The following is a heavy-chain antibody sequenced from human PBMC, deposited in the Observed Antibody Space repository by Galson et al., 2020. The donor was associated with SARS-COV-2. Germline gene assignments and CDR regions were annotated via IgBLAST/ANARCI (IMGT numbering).Heavy chain of an antibody. D-gene: IGHD6-19*01. CDR2: IIPMFGRP. Sequence: ASVKVSCKASGGTFNSYAISWVRQAPGQGLEWMGGIIPMFGRPNYAQRFQGRVTITTDESTGTAYMELSSLRSEDTALYYCASHTPGYSTGWGWGQGALVTVSS. V-gene: IGHV1-69*05. CDR1: GGTFNSYA. CDR3: ASHTPGYSTGWG. J-gene: IGHJ4*02.